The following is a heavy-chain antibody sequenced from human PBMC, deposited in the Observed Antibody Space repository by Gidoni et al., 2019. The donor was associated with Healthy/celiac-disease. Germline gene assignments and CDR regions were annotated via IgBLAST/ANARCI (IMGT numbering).Heavy chain of an antibody. V-gene: IGHV3-15*01. CDR2: IKSKTDGGTK. J-gene: IGHJ6*02. CDR1: GFTFSNAW. Sequence: EVQLVESGGGLVKPVGSLRLSCTASGFTFSNAWMRWVRQAPGKGLEWVGRIKSKTDGGTKDDDAPVKGRFTISRDDSKNKLYLKMNSLKTEDTAVYYCTTDPTSPYYGMDVWGQGTTVTVSS. CDR3: TTDPTSPYYGMDV. D-gene: IGHD4-17*01.